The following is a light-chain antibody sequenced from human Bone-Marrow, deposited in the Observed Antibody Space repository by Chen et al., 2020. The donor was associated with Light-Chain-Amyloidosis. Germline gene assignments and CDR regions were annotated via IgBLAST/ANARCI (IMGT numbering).Light chain of an antibody. CDR1: NIGSTS. CDR2: DDR. Sequence: SYVLTQPSPVSVAPGQPATIACGGNNIGSTSVHWYQPTPGQAPLLVFYDDRDRPAGIPERLSGSNSGNTATLTSSRVEAGDEADYYCPVWDRSSDRPVFGGGTKLTVL. V-gene: IGLV3-21*02. J-gene: IGLJ3*02. CDR3: PVWDRSSDRPV.